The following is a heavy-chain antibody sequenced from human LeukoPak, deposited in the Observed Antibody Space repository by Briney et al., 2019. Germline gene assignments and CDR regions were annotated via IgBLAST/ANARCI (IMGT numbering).Heavy chain of an antibody. V-gene: IGHV3-7*03. J-gene: IGHJ4*02. CDR1: GFNFGDHW. CDR3: VKNDGWFHLAQ. D-gene: IGHD6-19*01. Sequence: AGGSLRLSCAVSGFNFGDHWMDWVRQAPGKGLEWVGHIKNDGSETYYLDSLKGRFSISRDNTNNALYLQMNSLRVEDTAVYYCVKNDGWFHLAQWGQGTLVTVSS. CDR2: IKNDGSET.